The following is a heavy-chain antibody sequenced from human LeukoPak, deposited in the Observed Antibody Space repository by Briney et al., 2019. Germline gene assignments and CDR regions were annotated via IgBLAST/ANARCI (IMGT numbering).Heavy chain of an antibody. CDR1: GFTFGSYA. J-gene: IGHJ6*02. V-gene: IGHV3-30-3*01. D-gene: IGHD3-3*01. CDR2: ISYDGSSE. CDR3: ARGHYDFYYYYHGMDV. Sequence: GGSLRLSCAASGFTFGSYAMHWVRQAPGKGLEWVAFISYDGSSEYYADSVKGRFTISRDNSKNTLYLQMNGLRAEDTAVYYCARGHYDFYYYYHGMDVWGQGTTVTVSS.